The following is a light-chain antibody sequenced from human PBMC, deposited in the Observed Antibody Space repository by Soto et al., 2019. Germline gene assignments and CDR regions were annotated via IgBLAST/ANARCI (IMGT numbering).Light chain of an antibody. CDR2: DVS. Sequence: SVLAQPASVSGSPGQSITLSCTGNSSDVGGYNYVSWYQQHPGKAPKLMIYDVSNRPSGVSNRFSGSKSGNTASLTISGLQAEDEADYYCSSYTSSSTRVFGTGTKVTVL. CDR3: SSYTSSSTRV. J-gene: IGLJ1*01. CDR1: SSDVGGYNY. V-gene: IGLV2-14*01.